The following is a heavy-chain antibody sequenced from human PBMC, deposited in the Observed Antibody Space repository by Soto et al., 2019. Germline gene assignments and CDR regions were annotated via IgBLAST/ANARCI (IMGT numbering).Heavy chain of an antibody. CDR3: ARCDIVVVPAVKPLVNFDY. V-gene: IGHV4-34*01. Sequence: SETLSLTCAVYGGSFSGYYWSWIRQPPGKGLEWIGEINHSGSTNYNPSLKSRVTISVDTSKNQFSLKLSSVTAADTAVYYCARCDIVVVPAVKPLVNFDYWGQGTLVTVSS. CDR1: GGSFSGYY. J-gene: IGHJ4*02. CDR2: INHSGST. D-gene: IGHD2-2*01.